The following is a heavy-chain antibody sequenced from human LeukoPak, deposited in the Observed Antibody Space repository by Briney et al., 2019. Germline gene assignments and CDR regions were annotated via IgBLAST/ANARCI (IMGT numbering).Heavy chain of an antibody. J-gene: IGHJ4*02. V-gene: IGHV4-34*01. CDR3: ARGGYGVPSY. Sequence: PSETLSLTCAVYGGSFSGYYWSWIRQPPGKGLEWIGEINHSGSTNYNPSLKSRVTISVDTSKNQFSLKLSSVTAADTAVYYCARGGYGVPSYWGQGTLVTVSS. CDR2: INHSGST. CDR1: GGSFSGYY. D-gene: IGHD4-17*01.